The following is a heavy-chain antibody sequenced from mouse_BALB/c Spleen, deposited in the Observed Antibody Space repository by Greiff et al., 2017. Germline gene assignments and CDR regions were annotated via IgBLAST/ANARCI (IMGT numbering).Heavy chain of an antibody. Sequence: EEKVVESGGGLVQPGGSLRLSCATSGFTFSDFYMEWVRQPPGKRLEWIAASRNKANDYTTEYSASVKGRFIVSRDTSQSILYLQMNALRAEDTAIYYCARDPYYYGSRHWYFDVWGAGTTVTVSS. CDR3: ARDPYYYGSRHWYFDV. V-gene: IGHV7-1*02. CDR1: GFTFSDFY. D-gene: IGHD1-1*01. J-gene: IGHJ1*01. CDR2: SRNKANDYTT.